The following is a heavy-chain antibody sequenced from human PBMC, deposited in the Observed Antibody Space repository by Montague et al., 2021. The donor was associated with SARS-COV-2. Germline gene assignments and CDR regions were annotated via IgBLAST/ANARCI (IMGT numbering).Heavy chain of an antibody. Sequence: SLRLSCAASGFTFSGYYMSWIRQAPGKGLEWVSYITSSSSYTNYADSVKGRFTISRDNAKNSLYLQMNSLRAEDTAVYYCARDRTTITIFGVVTYYGMDVWGQGTTVTVSS. J-gene: IGHJ6*02. CDR1: GFTFSGYY. V-gene: IGHV3-11*06. CDR3: ARDRTTITIFGVVTYYGMDV. CDR2: ITSSSSYT. D-gene: IGHD3-3*01.